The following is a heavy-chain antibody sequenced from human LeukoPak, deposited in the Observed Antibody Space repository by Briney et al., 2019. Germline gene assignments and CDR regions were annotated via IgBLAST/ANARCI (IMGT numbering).Heavy chain of an antibody. V-gene: IGHV3-21*04. J-gene: IGHJ4*02. CDR1: VFTFSSYS. Sequence: GGSLRLSCAASVFTFSSYSMNWVRQAPGKGLEWVSSISGSSSYIYYADSVKGRFTISRDNAKNSLYLQMNSLMAEDTAVYYCAHGSMYQLDYWGQGTQVTVSS. CDR2: ISGSSSYI. CDR3: AHGSMYQLDY. D-gene: IGHD2-2*01.